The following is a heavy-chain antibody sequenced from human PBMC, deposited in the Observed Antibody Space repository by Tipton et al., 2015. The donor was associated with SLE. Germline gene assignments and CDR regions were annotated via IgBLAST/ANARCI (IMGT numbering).Heavy chain of an antibody. CDR3: ARTLDALDI. CDR2: AYTTGSP. Sequence: TLSLTCTVSTGSFTSGSHYWNWIRQPAGKGLEWIGRAYTTGSPYYNPSLESRVAISMDTSKNQFSLKLTAVTAADTAVYYCARTLDALDIWGQGTMVTVSS. CDR1: TGSFTSGSHY. J-gene: IGHJ3*02. V-gene: IGHV4-61*02.